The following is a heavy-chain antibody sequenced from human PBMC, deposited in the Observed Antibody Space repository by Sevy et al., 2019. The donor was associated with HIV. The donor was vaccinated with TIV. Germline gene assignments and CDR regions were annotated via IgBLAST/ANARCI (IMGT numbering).Heavy chain of an antibody. V-gene: IGHV4-34*01. CDR3: ARHCGGTSCSHAFDI. D-gene: IGHD2-2*01. CDR1: GGSFSGYY. CDR2: INHSGST. Sequence: SETLTLTCAVYGGSFSGYYWSWIRQPPGKGLEWIGEINHSGSTNYNPSLKSRVTISVDTSKNQFSLKLSSVTAADTAVYYCARHCGGTSCSHAFDIWGQGTMVTVSS. J-gene: IGHJ3*02.